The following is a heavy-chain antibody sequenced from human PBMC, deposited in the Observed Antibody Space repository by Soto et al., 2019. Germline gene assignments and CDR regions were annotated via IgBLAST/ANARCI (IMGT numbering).Heavy chain of an antibody. Sequence: SETLSLTCTVSGGSISSYYWSWIRQPPGKGLEWIGYIYYSGSTNYNPSLKSRVTISLDTSKNQFSLKLSSMTAADTAVYYCARRGGVVSTSNWFDPWGQGTLVTVSS. CDR3: ARRGGVVSTSNWFDP. V-gene: IGHV4-59*12. D-gene: IGHD3-3*01. CDR1: GGSISSYY. J-gene: IGHJ5*02. CDR2: IYYSGST.